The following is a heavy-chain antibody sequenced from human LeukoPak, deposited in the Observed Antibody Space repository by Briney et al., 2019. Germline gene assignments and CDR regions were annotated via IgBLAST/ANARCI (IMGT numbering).Heavy chain of an antibody. J-gene: IGHJ4*02. CDR2: ISGSGSTI. V-gene: IGHV3-11*01. CDR3: ARQAKQQLVLSPFAY. Sequence: KTGGSLRPSCAASRFTFSDYYMSWIRQALGKGPEWVSYISGSGSTILSADSVKGRFTSSRDHAKNSLYLQMNNLRAEDTAVYYCARQAKQQLVLSPFAYWGQGALVTASS. D-gene: IGHD6-13*01. CDR1: RFTFSDYY.